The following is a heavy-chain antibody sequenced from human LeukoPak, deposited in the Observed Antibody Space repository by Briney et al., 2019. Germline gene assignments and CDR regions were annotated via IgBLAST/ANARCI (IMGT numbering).Heavy chain of an antibody. CDR2: IDKDAIEK. CDR1: GFSISPYY. Sequence: GGSLRLSCMASGFSISPYYMGWARQAPGKGLEWVANIDKDAIEKYYVDSVKGRFTISRDNAKNSLFLEMNSLGLEATAVYYCARGGLSYGFDVWGQGTMVTVSS. V-gene: IGHV3-7*01. CDR3: ARGGLSYGFDV. J-gene: IGHJ3*01. D-gene: IGHD3-16*02.